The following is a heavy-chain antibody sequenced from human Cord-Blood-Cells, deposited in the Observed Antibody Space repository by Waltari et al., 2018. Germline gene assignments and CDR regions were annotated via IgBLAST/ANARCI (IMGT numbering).Heavy chain of an antibody. J-gene: IGHJ2*01. CDR2: INPNSGGT. CDR3: ARVARYCTGGVCYWYFDL. D-gene: IGHD2-8*02. V-gene: IGHV1-2*06. CDR1: GYTFTGYY. Sequence: QVQLVQSGAEVKKPGASVKVSCKASGYTFTGYYMPWVRQAPGQGLEWMGRINPNSGGTNDAQKFQGRVTMTRDTSISTAYMELSRLRSDDTAVYYCARVARYCTGGVCYWYFDLWGRGTLVTVSS.